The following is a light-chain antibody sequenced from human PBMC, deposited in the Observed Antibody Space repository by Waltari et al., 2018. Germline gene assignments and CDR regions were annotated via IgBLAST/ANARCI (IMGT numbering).Light chain of an antibody. CDR3: QQYHNLPAT. CDR2: DAA. V-gene: IGKV1-33*01. J-gene: IGKJ4*01. Sequence: DIQLTQSPSSLSASVGATATITCQDSQDISNSLNWYQQKPGKAPKVLIYDAANLESGVPSRFSGSGFGTDFTFTISSLQPEDLATYFCQQYHNLPATFGGGTKVESK. CDR1: QDISNS.